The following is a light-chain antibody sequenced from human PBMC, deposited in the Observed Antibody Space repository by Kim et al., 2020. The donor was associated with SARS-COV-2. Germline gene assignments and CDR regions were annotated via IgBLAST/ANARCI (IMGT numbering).Light chain of an antibody. Sequence: SSELTQDPAVSVALGQTVKITCHGDSLKTSYATWYQQKPGQAPVLVLYGKDNRPSGIPDRFSGSSFSNTGSLTITGAQAEDEADYYCSSRDTTNSHVVFG. CDR1: SLKTSY. CDR3: SSRDTTNSHVV. J-gene: IGLJ2*01. V-gene: IGLV3-19*01. CDR2: GKD.